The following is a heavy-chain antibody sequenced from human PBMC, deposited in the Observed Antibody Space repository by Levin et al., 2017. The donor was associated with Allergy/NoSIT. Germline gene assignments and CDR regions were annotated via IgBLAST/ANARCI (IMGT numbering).Heavy chain of an antibody. CDR2: IIPILGIA. V-gene: IGHV1-69*02. D-gene: IGHD6-13*01. CDR1: GGTFSSYT. Sequence: SVKVSCKASGGTFSSYTISWVRQAPGQGLEWMGRIIPILGIANYAQKFQGRVTITADKSTSTAYMELSSLRSEDTAVYYCARALAAAGTSQEFDWGQGTLVTVSS. CDR3: ARALAAAGTSQEFD. J-gene: IGHJ4*02.